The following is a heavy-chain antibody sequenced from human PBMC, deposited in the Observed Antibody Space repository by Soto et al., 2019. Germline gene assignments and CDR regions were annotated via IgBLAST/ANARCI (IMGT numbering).Heavy chain of an antibody. CDR3: TTSSGYYKRNAFDI. CDR1: GFTFSNAW. D-gene: IGHD3-22*01. Sequence: PGGSLRLSCAASGFTFSNAWMSWVRQAPGKGLEWVGRIKSKTDGGTTDYAAPVKGRFTISRDDSKNTLYLQMNSLKTEDTAVYYCTTSSGYYKRNAFDIWGQGTMVTVSS. V-gene: IGHV3-15*01. CDR2: IKSKTDGGTT. J-gene: IGHJ3*02.